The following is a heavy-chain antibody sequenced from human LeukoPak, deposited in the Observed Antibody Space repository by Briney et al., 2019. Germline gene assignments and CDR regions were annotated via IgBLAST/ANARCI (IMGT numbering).Heavy chain of an antibody. CDR2: INPNSGGT. V-gene: IGHV1-2*02. J-gene: IGHJ4*02. CDR3: ARVPYYYGSGSYSYYFDY. D-gene: IGHD3-10*01. CDR1: GYTFTGYY. Sequence: ASVKVSCKASGYTFTGYYMHWVRQAPGQGLEWMGWINPNSGGTNYAQKFQGRVTMTRDTSISTAYMELSRLRSDDTAVYYCARVPYYYGSGSYSYYFDYWGQGTLVTVSS.